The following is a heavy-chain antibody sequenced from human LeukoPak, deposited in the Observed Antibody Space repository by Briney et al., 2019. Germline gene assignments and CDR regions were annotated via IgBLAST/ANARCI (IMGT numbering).Heavy chain of an antibody. CDR3: ARAVRF. CDR1: GLTFSSYA. Sequence: GGSLRLSCAASGLTFSSYAMHWVRQAPGKGLEWVSVIYSGGSTYYADSVKGRFTISRDNSKNTLYLQMNSLRAEDTAVYYCARAVRFWGQGTPVTVSS. CDR2: IYSGGST. V-gene: IGHV3-66*01. D-gene: IGHD3-3*01. J-gene: IGHJ4*02.